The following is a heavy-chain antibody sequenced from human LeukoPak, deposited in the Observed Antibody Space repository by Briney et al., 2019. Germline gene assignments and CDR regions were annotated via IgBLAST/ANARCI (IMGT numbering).Heavy chain of an antibody. J-gene: IGHJ5*02. CDR3: ARTLVATPSWFDP. D-gene: IGHD2-15*01. CDR2: INPNSGGT. V-gene: IGHV1-2*02. Sequence: ASVKVSCKAPGYTFTGYYMHWVRQAPGQGLEWMGWINPNSGGTNYAQKFQGRVTTTRDTSISTAYMELSRLRSDDTAMYYCARTLVATPSWFDPWGQGTLVTVSS. CDR1: GYTFTGYY.